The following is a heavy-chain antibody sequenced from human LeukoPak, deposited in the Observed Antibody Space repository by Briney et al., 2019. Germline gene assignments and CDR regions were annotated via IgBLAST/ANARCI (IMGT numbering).Heavy chain of an antibody. CDR2: ISAYNGNT. CDR1: GYTFTSYG. J-gene: IGHJ6*03. Sequence: GASVKVSCKASGYTFTSYGISWVRQAPGQGLEWMGWISAYNGNTNYAQKLQGRVTMPTDTSTSTAYMELRSLRSDDTAVYYCARQLVSRYYYYMDVWGKGTTVTVSS. CDR3: ARQLVSRYYYYMDV. V-gene: IGHV1-18*01. D-gene: IGHD6-13*01.